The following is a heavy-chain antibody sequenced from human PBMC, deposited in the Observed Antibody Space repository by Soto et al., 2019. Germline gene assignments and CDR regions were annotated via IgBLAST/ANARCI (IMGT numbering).Heavy chain of an antibody. CDR1: GFTFSAYG. Sequence: VQLVESGGGVVQPGRSLRLSCAASGFTFSAYGIHWVRQAPGKGLEWVAVNWYDGSNKYYADSVKGRFTISRDNSKNTLDLQMNSLRAEDTAVYYCARDRPAEYSIPSGEYYFDYWGQGTLVTVSP. D-gene: IGHD6-6*01. V-gene: IGHV3-33*01. CDR3: ARDRPAEYSIPSGEYYFDY. CDR2: NWYDGSNK. J-gene: IGHJ4*02.